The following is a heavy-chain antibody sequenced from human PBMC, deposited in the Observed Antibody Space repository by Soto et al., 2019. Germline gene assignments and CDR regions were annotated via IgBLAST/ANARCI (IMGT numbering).Heavy chain of an antibody. J-gene: IGHJ4*02. CDR1: GESINNRY. D-gene: IGHD2-2*01. CDR2: IYYTGST. V-gene: IGHV4-59*08. Sequence: SDTLSLTCSVSGESINNRYWSWIIQPPGKGLEWIGYIYYTGSTNYNPSLKSRATISVDSSKNQFSLKLSSVTAADTAVYYCATRPQYEQCLPFFHYWSPGTLVTVPQ. CDR3: ATRPQYEQCLPFFHY.